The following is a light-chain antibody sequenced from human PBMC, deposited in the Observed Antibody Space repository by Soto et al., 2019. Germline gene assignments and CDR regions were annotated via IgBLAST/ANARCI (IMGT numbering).Light chain of an antibody. Sequence: IQMTQSPSTLSASVGDRVTITCRASQSISSWLAWYQQKPGKAPKLLIYDASSLESGVPSRFRGSESVTEFTLTISSLQPDDFETYYCQQYNSYWTLGQGTKVDIK. CDR1: QSISSW. CDR2: DAS. V-gene: IGKV1-5*01. CDR3: QQYNSYWT. J-gene: IGKJ1*01.